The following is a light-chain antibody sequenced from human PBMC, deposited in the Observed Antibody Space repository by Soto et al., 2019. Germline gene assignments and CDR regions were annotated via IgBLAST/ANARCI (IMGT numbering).Light chain of an antibody. CDR1: QSVTNF. CDR3: QQRYRWPET. J-gene: IGKJ1*01. V-gene: IGKV3-11*01. CDR2: NES. Sequence: EIVLTQSPGTLSLSPGERATLSCRASQSVTNFLAWYQQKPGQSPSLLIYNESHRATGIPARFSGSGSGTDLTLTISSLGPEDFVVYYCQQRYRWPETFGQGTKVEIK.